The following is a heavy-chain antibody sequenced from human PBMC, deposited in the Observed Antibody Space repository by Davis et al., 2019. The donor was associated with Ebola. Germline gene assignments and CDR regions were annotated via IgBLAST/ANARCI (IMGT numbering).Heavy chain of an antibody. CDR3: AKEDYYDFWSGYFPPYYYYGMDV. V-gene: IGHV3-30*18. Sequence: GGSLRLSCAASGFTFSSYGMHWVRQAPGKGLEWVAVISYDGSNKYYADSVKGRFTISRDNSKNTLYLQMNSLRAEDTAVYYCAKEDYYDFWSGYFPPYYYYGMDVWGQGTTVTVSS. J-gene: IGHJ6*02. CDR1: GFTFSSYG. D-gene: IGHD3-3*01. CDR2: ISYDGSNK.